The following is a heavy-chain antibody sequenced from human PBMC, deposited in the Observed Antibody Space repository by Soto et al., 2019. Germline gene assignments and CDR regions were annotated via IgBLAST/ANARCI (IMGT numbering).Heavy chain of an antibody. Sequence: GSLRLSCAASGFTFSSYAMSWVRQAPGKGLEWVSAISGSGGSTYYADSVKGRFTISRDNSKNTLYLQMNSLRAEDTAVYYCAKDFEKVSVYYLDYWGQGTLVTVSS. D-gene: IGHD3-9*01. J-gene: IGHJ4*02. V-gene: IGHV3-23*01. CDR2: ISGSGGST. CDR1: GFTFSSYA. CDR3: AKDFEKVSVYYLDY.